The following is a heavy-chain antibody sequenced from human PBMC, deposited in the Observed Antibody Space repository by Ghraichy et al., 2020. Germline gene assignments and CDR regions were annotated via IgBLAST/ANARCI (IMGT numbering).Heavy chain of an antibody. D-gene: IGHD2-21*02. V-gene: IGHV3-21*01. J-gene: IGHJ3*02. CDR3: ARGAQTVQRENAFDI. CDR1: GFTFRTYS. Sequence: GESLNISCAASGFTFRTYSMDWVRQAPGKGLEWVSSISTTSRHIYYADSVKGRFIISRDNGKNSLYLQMSSLKAEDTAMYYCARGAQTVQRENAFDIWGQGTMVTVSS. CDR2: ISTTSRHI.